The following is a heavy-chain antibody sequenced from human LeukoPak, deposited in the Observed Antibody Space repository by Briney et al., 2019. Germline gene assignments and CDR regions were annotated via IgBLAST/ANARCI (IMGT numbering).Heavy chain of an antibody. CDR3: ARASGSSAVPFDY. Sequence: ASVKVSCKASGYTFTSNYMHWVRQAPGQGLEWMGVIAPSSGTTSYAQKFQGRVTMTRDTSASTLYMELSSLTSEDTAVYYCARASGSSAVPFDYWGQGTLVTVSS. D-gene: IGHD3-10*01. V-gene: IGHV1-46*01. CDR2: IAPSSGTT. CDR1: GYTFTSNY. J-gene: IGHJ4*02.